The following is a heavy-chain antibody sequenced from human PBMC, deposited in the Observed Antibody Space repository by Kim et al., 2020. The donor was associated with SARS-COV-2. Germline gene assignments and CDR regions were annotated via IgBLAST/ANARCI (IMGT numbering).Heavy chain of an antibody. CDR3: ARGVSGYYDSSGYYYYFDY. D-gene: IGHD3-22*01. J-gene: IGHJ4*02. V-gene: IGHV3-11*06. Sequence: GRFTISRDNAKNSLYPQMNSLRAEDTAVYYCARGVSGYYDSSGYYYYFDYWGQGTLVTVSS.